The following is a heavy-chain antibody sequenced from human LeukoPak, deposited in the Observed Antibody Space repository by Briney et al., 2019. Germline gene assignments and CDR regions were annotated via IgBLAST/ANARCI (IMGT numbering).Heavy chain of an antibody. CDR3: AREYGDYPSNYYGMDV. CDR1: GFTFSSYS. D-gene: IGHD4-17*01. V-gene: IGHV3-21*01. J-gene: IGHJ6*02. Sequence: GGSLRLSCAASGFTFSSYSMNWVRQAPGKGLEWVSSISSSSSYIYYADSVKGRFTISRDNAKNSLYPQMNSLRAEDTAVYYCAREYGDYPSNYYGMDVWGQGTTVTVPS. CDR2: ISSSSSYI.